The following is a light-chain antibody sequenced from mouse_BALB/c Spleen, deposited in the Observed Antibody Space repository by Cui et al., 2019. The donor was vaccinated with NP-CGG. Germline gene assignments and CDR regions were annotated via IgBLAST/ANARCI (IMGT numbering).Light chain of an antibody. CDR1: TCAVTISNY. Sequence: QAVVTQESALTTSPGETVTLTCRSSTCAVTISNYANWVQEKPDHLFTGLIGGTNNRAPGVPARFSGSLIGDKAALTITGAQTEDEAIYFCALWYSNHWVFGGGTKLTVL. CDR2: GTN. J-gene: IGLJ1*01. CDR3: ALWYSNHWV. V-gene: IGLV1*01.